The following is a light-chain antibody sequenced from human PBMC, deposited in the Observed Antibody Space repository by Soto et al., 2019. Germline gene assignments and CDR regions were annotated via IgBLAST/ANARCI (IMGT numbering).Light chain of an antibody. V-gene: IGLV2-14*03. CDR2: DVN. CDR3: TSYTGSNTLEV. Sequence: QSVLTQPASVSGSPGQSITISCTGTSSDIGAYNYVSWYRQHPGKAPQLFIYDVNNRPSGVSHRFSGSKSGNTASLTISGIQSEDEAAYFCTSYTGSNTLEVFGPGTKVTVL. CDR1: SSDIGAYNY. J-gene: IGLJ1*01.